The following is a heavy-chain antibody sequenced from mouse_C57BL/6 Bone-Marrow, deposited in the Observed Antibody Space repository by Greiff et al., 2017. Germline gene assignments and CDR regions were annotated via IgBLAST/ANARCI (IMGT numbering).Heavy chain of an antibody. CDR3: ARVYWYFDV. CDR1: GYTFTSYW. J-gene: IGHJ1*03. Sequence: QVQLQQPGAELVKPGASVKLSCKASGYTFTSYWMQWVKQRPGQGLEWIGEIDTSDNDTNYNQKFKGKATLTVDTSSSTAYMQLSSLTSEDSAVYYCARVYWYFDVWGTGTTVTVSS. V-gene: IGHV1-50*01. CDR2: IDTSDNDT.